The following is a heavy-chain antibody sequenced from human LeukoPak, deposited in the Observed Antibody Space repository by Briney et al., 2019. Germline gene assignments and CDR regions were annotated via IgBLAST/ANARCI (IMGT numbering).Heavy chain of an antibody. D-gene: IGHD4-11*01. J-gene: IGHJ4*02. CDR3: AKPLTVTTTLEFDY. CDR2: ISGSGGST. V-gene: IGHV3-23*01. Sequence: AGSLRLSCAASGFTFSSYSMSWVRKAPGKGLEWVSAISGSGGSTYYADSVRGRFTISRDNSKNPLYLQMNSLRAEDTAVYYCAKPLTVTTTLEFDYWGQGALVTVSS. CDR1: GFTFSSYS.